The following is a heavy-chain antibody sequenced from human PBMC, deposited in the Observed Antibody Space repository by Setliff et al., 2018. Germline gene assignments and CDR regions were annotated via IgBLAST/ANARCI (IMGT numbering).Heavy chain of an antibody. V-gene: IGHV4-31*03. Sequence: SETLSLTCTVSGGSISSGGYYWSWIRQHPGKGLEWIGYIYYSGSTSYYNPSLKSRVTISVDTSKNQFSLKLSSVTAADTAVYYCARGRGTAMVSIYQYYYMDVWGEGTTVTVSS. CDR2: IYYSGSTS. CDR1: GGSISSGGYY. CDR3: ARGRGTAMVSIYQYYYMDV. D-gene: IGHD5-18*01. J-gene: IGHJ6*03.